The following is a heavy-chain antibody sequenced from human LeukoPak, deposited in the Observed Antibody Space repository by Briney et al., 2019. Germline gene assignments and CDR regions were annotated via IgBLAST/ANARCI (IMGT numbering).Heavy chain of an antibody. CDR1: GGTFSSYA. Sequence: GASVTVSCKASGGTFSSYAISWVRQAPGQGLEWMGGIIPIFGTANYAQKFQGRVTITADKSTSTAYMELSSLRSEDTAVYYCAREYYYDSSGYYYVGYFDYWGQGTLVTVSS. CDR2: IIPIFGTA. CDR3: AREYYYDSSGYYYVGYFDY. D-gene: IGHD3-22*01. J-gene: IGHJ4*02. V-gene: IGHV1-69*06.